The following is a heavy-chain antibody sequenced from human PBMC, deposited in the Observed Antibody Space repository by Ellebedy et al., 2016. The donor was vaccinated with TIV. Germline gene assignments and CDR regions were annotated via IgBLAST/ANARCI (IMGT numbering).Heavy chain of an antibody. CDR1: GFSLSTSGMC. CDR3: ARIQTPGYYDSSGSSYYFAY. Sequence: SGPTLVXPTQTLTLTCTFSGFSLSTSGMCVSWIRQSPGKALEWLALIDWDDDKHYSTSLKTRLTISKDTSKNQVVLTMTNMDPVDTATYYCARIQTPGYYDSSGSSYYFAYWGQGTLVTVSS. CDR2: IDWDDDK. J-gene: IGHJ4*02. V-gene: IGHV2-70*01. D-gene: IGHD3-22*01.